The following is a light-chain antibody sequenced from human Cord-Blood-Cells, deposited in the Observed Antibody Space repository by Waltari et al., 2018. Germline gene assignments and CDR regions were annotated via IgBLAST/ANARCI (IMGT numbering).Light chain of an antibody. Sequence: EIVMTQSPATLSVSPGERATLHCRASQSVSSNLAWYQQKPGQAPRLLIYGASTRATGIPARFSGSGSGTEFTLTISSLQSEDFAVYYCQQYNNWPAFTFGPGTKVDIK. CDR1: QSVSSN. CDR3: QQYNNWPAFT. V-gene: IGKV3-15*01. J-gene: IGKJ3*01. CDR2: GAS.